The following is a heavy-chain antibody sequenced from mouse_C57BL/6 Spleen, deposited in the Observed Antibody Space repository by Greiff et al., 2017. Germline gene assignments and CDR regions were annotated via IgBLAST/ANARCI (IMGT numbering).Heavy chain of an antibody. Sequence: VQRVESGAELARPGASVKLSCKASGYTFTSYGISWVKQRTGQGLEWIGEIYPRSGNTYYNEKFKGKATLTADKSSSTAYMELRSLTSEDAAVYFCARRYYGSSYGKVYYAMDYWGQGTSVTVSS. D-gene: IGHD1-1*01. J-gene: IGHJ4*01. CDR1: GYTFTSYG. CDR3: ARRYYGSSYGKVYYAMDY. V-gene: IGHV1-81*01. CDR2: IYPRSGNT.